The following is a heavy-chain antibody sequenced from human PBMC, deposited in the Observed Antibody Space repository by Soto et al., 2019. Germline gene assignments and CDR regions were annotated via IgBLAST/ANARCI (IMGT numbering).Heavy chain of an antibody. CDR1: GFNFRSYA. Sequence: GGSLRLSCAASGFNFRSYAMSWVRRAPGKGLEWVSAISGSGGTSYFADSVRGRFTISRDNSKNTLYLQLSSLRVEDTAEYFCAKSRGSRWTIAYWGHGTLVTVSS. V-gene: IGHV3-23*01. CDR2: ISGSGGTS. CDR3: AKSRGSRWTIAY. J-gene: IGHJ4*01. D-gene: IGHD6-13*01.